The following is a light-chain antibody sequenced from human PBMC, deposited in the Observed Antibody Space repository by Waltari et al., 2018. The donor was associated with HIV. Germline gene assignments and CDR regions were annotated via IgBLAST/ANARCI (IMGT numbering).Light chain of an antibody. CDR3: AAWDDSRNGVV. V-gene: IGLV1-44*01. Sequence: QSVLTQPPSASGTPGQRVTISCSGSSSNIGRNTVNWYQQLPGTDPKLLIYSNKQRASGVPDRFAGSKAGTSSSLAISALQSEDEADYYCAAWDDSRNGVVFGGGTKLTVL. CDR1: SSNIGRNT. J-gene: IGLJ2*01. CDR2: SNK.